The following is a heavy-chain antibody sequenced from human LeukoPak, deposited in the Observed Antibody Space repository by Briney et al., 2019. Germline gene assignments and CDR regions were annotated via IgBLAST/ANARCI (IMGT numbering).Heavy chain of an antibody. CDR3: ARDFHESTPVHPPGRRYNWNYVLQGLEGPSWSEGGIVDY. J-gene: IGHJ4*02. CDR1: GFTFSSYW. V-gene: IGHV3-7*01. D-gene: IGHD1-7*01. Sequence: TGGSLRLSCAASGFTFSSYWMSWVRQAPGKGLEWVANIKQDGSEKYYVDSVKGRFTISRDNAKNSLYLQMNSLRAEDTAVYYCARDFHESTPVHPPGRRYNWNYVLQGLEGPSWSEGGIVDYWGRGTLVSVSS. CDR2: IKQDGSEK.